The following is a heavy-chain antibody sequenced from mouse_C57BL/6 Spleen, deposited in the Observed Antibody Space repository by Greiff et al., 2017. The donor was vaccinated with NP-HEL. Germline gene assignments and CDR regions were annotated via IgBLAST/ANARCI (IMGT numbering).Heavy chain of an antibody. CDR1: GFTFSSYA. Sequence: DVQLVESGGGLVKPGGSLKLSCAASGFTFSSYAMSWVRQTPEKRLEWVATISDGGSYTYYPDNVKGRFTISRDNAKNNLYLQMSHLKSEETAMYYCARESTMVTDWYFDVWGTGTTVTVSS. V-gene: IGHV5-4*01. CDR2: ISDGGSYT. J-gene: IGHJ1*03. D-gene: IGHD2-1*01. CDR3: ARESTMVTDWYFDV.